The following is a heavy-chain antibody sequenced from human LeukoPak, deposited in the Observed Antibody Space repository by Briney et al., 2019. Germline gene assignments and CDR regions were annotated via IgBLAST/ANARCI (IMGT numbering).Heavy chain of an antibody. CDR3: ATKNPGDN. D-gene: IGHD2/OR15-2a*01. CDR2: ISSDSHDT. J-gene: IGHJ4*01. CDR1: GLTLSSYN. V-gene: IGHV3-48*01. Sequence: GGSLRLSCVVSGLTLSSYNMNWVRQAPGRGLEWVSFISSDSHDTHCAGSVKGRFTVSRDNAKNSLYLQMNSLRVEDTGIYYCATKNPGDNWGHGTLVTVSA.